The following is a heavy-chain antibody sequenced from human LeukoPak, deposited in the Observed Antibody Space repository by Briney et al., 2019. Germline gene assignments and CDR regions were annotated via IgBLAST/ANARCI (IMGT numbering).Heavy chain of an antibody. CDR2: INHGGST. CDR3: ARVRRRYRYVPYYYSGMDV. D-gene: IGHD5-18*01. V-gene: IGHV4-34*01. J-gene: IGHJ6*02. CDR1: GGSFSGYY. Sequence: SETLPLTCAVYGGSFSGYYWSWIRQPPGKGLEWIGEINHGGSTNYNRSLESRGTISVDTSKNQFSLKPSSVTAAETAVYYCARVRRRYRYVPYYYSGMDVWGQGTTVTVSS.